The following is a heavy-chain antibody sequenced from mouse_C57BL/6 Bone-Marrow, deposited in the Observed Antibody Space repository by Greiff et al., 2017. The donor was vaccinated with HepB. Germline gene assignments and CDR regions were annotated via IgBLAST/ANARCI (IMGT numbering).Heavy chain of an antibody. CDR3: ARPPYGNYPMDY. CDR1: GFTFSDYY. J-gene: IGHJ4*01. V-gene: IGHV5-12*01. D-gene: IGHD2-1*01. CDR2: ISNGGGST. Sequence: DVKLVESGGGLVQPGGSLKLSCAASGFTFSDYYMYWVRQTPEKRLEWVAYISNGGGSTYYPDTVKGRFTISRDNAKNTLYLQMSRLKSEDTAMYYCARPPYGNYPMDYWGQGTSVTVSS.